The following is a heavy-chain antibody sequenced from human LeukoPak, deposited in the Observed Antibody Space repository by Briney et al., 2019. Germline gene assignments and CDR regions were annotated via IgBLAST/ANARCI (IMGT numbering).Heavy chain of an antibody. Sequence: SVKVSCKASGGTFISYAISWVRQAPGQGLEWMGEIIPIFGTANYAQKFQGRVTITADESTSTAYMELSSLRSEDTAVYYCARDSVATPRRGYFDYWGQGTLVTVSS. J-gene: IGHJ4*02. V-gene: IGHV1-69*13. CDR2: IIPIFGTA. D-gene: IGHD5-12*01. CDR3: ARDSVATPRRGYFDY. CDR1: GGTFISYA.